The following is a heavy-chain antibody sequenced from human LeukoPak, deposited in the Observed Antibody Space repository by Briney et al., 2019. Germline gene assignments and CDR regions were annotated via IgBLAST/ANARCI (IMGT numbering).Heavy chain of an antibody. CDR2: IYYSGST. CDR1: GGSIRSGDYY. V-gene: IGHV4-30-4*08. D-gene: IGHD2-21*01. J-gene: IGHJ5*02. CDR3: AREGRYCGGDCYGIGWFDP. Sequence: SQTLSLTCTVSGGSIRSGDYYWSWIRQPPGKGLEWIGYIYYSGSTYYNPSLKSRVTISVDTSKNQFSLKLSSVTAADTAVYYCAREGRYCGGDCYGIGWFDPWGQGTLVTVSS.